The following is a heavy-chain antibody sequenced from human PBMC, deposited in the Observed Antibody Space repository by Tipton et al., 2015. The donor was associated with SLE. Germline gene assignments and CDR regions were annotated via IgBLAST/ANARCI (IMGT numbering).Heavy chain of an antibody. CDR3: APSPPIRYCSGGSCCTGDYYYMDV. CDR1: GGSISSSSYY. D-gene: IGHD2-15*01. Sequence: TLSLTCAVSGGSISSSSYYWGWIRQPPGKGLEWIGEINHSGSTNYNPSLKSRVTISVDTSKNQFSLKLSSVTAADTAVYYCAPSPPIRYCSGGSCCTGDYYYMDVWGKGTTVTVSS. CDR2: INHSGST. V-gene: IGHV4-39*07. J-gene: IGHJ6*03.